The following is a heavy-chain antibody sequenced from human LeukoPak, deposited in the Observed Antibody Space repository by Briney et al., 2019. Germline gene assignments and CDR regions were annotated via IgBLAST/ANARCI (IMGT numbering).Heavy chain of an antibody. Sequence: SEALSLTCTVSGGSIRTSSNYWGWIRQPPGKGLEWIGSISYSGSTYYTPSLKSRVTISVDTSKNQFSLRLRSGTAADTAVYYCARRSIAVTAFDIWGQGTMVTVSS. V-gene: IGHV4-39*01. CDR1: GGSIRTSSNY. J-gene: IGHJ3*02. CDR2: ISYSGST. D-gene: IGHD6-19*01. CDR3: ARRSIAVTAFDI.